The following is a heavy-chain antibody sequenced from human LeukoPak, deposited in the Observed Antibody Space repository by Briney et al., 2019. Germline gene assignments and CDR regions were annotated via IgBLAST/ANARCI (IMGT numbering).Heavy chain of an antibody. Sequence: RAGGSLRLSCAASGFTFSSHAMSWVRQAPGKGLEWVSAISGSGGSTYYADSVKGRFTISRDNSKNTLYLQMNSLRAEDTAVYYCAILNIVVVVAATPFDYWGQGTLVTVSS. J-gene: IGHJ4*02. D-gene: IGHD2-15*01. V-gene: IGHV3-23*01. CDR3: AILNIVVVVAATPFDY. CDR1: GFTFSSHA. CDR2: ISGSGGST.